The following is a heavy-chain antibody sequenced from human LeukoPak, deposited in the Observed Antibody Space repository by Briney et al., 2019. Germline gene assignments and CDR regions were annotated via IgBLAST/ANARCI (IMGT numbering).Heavy chain of an antibody. CDR3: ARPGYYYDSSGYSSFDY. Sequence: GESLKISCQGFGYNFNKYWVGWVRQLPGKGLEWMGVIYPDDSDTKYSPSFQGQVTISADKSISTAYLQWSSLKASDTAMYYCARPGYYYDSSGYSSFDYWGQGTLVTVSS. CDR2: IYPDDSDT. J-gene: IGHJ4*02. D-gene: IGHD3-22*01. V-gene: IGHV5-51*01. CDR1: GYNFNKYW.